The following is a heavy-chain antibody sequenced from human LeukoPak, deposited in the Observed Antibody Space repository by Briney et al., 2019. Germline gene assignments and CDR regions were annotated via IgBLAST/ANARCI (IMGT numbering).Heavy chain of an antibody. CDR1: GFTFSSYS. Sequence: GGSLRLSCAASGFTFSSYSMNWVRQAPGKGLECVSYISSSSSTIYYSDSVKGRFTISRDNAKNSLYLQMNSLRAEDTAVYYCAKGSGSSCYSPCDYWGQGILVTVSS. J-gene: IGHJ4*02. V-gene: IGHV3-48*01. CDR3: AKGSGSSCYSPCDY. D-gene: IGHD2-15*01. CDR2: ISSSSSTI.